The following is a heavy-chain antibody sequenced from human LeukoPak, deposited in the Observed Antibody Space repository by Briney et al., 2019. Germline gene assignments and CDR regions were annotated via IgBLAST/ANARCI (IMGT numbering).Heavy chain of an antibody. J-gene: IGHJ3*02. V-gene: IGHV4-59*08. Sequence: SETLSLTCTVSGGSISSYYWSWIRQPPGKGPEWIGYIYYSGSTNYNPSLKSRVTISVDTSKNQFSLKLSSVTAADTAVYYCARHRAMIVVQDAFDIWGQGTMVTVSS. CDR3: ARHRAMIVVQDAFDI. D-gene: IGHD3-22*01. CDR1: GGSISSYY. CDR2: IYYSGST.